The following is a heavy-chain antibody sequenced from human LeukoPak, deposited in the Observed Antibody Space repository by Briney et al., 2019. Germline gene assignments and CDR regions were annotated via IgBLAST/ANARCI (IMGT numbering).Heavy chain of an antibody. CDR1: GGSFSTYY. J-gene: IGHJ4*02. Sequence: PETLSLTCTVSGGSFSTYYWSWIRQPPGKGLEWIGYIYYSGSTDYNPSLKSRVTMSLDTSKTQFSLNLSSVTAADTALYYCARAVITFGASVAKGFDCWGRGTLVTVSS. CDR2: IYYSGST. CDR3: ARAVITFGASVAKGFDC. D-gene: IGHD3-16*01. V-gene: IGHV4-59*01.